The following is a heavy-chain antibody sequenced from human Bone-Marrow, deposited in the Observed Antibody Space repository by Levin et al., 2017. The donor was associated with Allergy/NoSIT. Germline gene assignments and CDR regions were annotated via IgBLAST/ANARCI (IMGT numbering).Heavy chain of an antibody. CDR3: AKGDEYQVPLRGAFNI. Sequence: SLKISCAASGFTFEDYAMHWVRQAPGKGLEWVSGISWNSVTIGYADSVKGRFTISRDNAKNSLYLQMNSLRAEDTALFYCAKGDEYQVPLRGAFNIWGQGTMVTVSS. D-gene: IGHD2-2*01. CDR1: GFTFEDYA. V-gene: IGHV3-9*01. CDR2: ISWNSVTI. J-gene: IGHJ3*02.